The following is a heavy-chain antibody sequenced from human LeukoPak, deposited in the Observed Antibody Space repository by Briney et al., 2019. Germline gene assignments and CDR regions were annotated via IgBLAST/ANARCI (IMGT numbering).Heavy chain of an antibody. D-gene: IGHD6-25*01. CDR2: ISGDGNSA. V-gene: IGHV3-23*01. Sequence: PGGSLRLSCAVSGLTISNYDMSWVRQAPGKGLEWVSGISGDGNSAYYADSVKGRFTVSRDISKNTVYLQMSSLRAEDTALYYCLLAARDYWGQGTLVTVSS. CDR1: GLTISNYD. CDR3: LLAARDY. J-gene: IGHJ4*02.